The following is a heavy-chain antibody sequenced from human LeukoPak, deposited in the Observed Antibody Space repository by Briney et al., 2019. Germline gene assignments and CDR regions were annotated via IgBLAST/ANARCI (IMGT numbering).Heavy chain of an antibody. D-gene: IGHD2-2*01. Sequence: GGSLRLSCAASGFTFSSYGMHWVRQAPGKGLEWVAVISYDGSNKYYADSVKGRFTISRDNSKNTLYLQMNSLRAEDTAVYYCARDNDCSSTSCYVGFDYWGQGTLVTVSS. V-gene: IGHV3-30*03. CDR2: ISYDGSNK. J-gene: IGHJ4*02. CDR3: ARDNDCSSTSCYVGFDY. CDR1: GFTFSSYG.